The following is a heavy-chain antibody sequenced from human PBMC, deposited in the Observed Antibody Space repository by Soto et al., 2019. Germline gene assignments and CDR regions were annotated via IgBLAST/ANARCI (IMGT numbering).Heavy chain of an antibody. V-gene: IGHV4-34*01. CDR2: INHSGST. D-gene: IGHD1-26*01. CDR1: GGSFSGYY. J-gene: IGHJ4*02. CDR3: ARAVGPRTYYFDY. Sequence: SETLSLTCAVYGGSFSGYYWSWIRQPPGKGLEWIGEINHSGSTNYNPSLKSRVTISVDTSTNQFSLKLSSVTAADTAVYYCARAVGPRTYYFDYWGQGTLVTVSS.